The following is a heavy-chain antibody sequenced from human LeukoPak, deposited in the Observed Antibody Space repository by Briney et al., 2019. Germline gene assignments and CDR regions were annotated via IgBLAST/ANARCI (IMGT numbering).Heavy chain of an antibody. D-gene: IGHD2-8*01. CDR1: GFTFSSYA. Sequence: PGGSLRLSCAASGFTFSSYAMHWVRQAPGKGLEWVAVISYDGSNKYYADSVKGRFTISRDNSKNTLYLQMSSLRADDTAMYYCAKASMQEYFDYWGQGTLVTVSS. J-gene: IGHJ4*02. V-gene: IGHV3-30*04. CDR2: ISYDGSNK. CDR3: AKASMQEYFDY.